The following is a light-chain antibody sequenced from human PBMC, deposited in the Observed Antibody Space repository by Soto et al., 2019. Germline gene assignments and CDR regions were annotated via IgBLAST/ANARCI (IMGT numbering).Light chain of an antibody. CDR3: QQRSKWRT. CDR1: QSVSGY. CDR2: DAS. V-gene: IGKV3-11*01. J-gene: IGKJ1*01. Sequence: EILMTQSPATLSLSPGERATLSCRASQSVSGYLAWYQQKPGQAPRLLIYDASKRATGIPARFSGSGFGTDYTLTISSLEPEDFAVYYCQQRSKWRTFGQGTKVDI.